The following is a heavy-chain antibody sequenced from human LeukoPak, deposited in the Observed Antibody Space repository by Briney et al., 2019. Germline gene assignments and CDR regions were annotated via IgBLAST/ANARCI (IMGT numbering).Heavy chain of an antibody. CDR1: GVIFSSYA. CDR3: ARGKVVRGVFFDY. Sequence: GGSLRLSCAASGVIFSSYAMSWVRQTPEKGLEWVSGIGAGDTGTYYADSVKGRFTMSRDNAKNSLYLQMNSLRAEDTAVYYCARGKVVRGVFFDYWGQGTLVTVSS. V-gene: IGHV3-23*01. CDR2: IGAGDTGT. D-gene: IGHD3-10*01. J-gene: IGHJ4*02.